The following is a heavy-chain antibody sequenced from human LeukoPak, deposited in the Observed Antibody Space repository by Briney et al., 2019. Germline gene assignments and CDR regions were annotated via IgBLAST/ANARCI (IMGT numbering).Heavy chain of an antibody. V-gene: IGHV1-69*13. J-gene: IGHJ6*02. CDR1: GGTFSSYA. CDR2: IIPIFGTA. Sequence: ASVKVTCKASGGTFSSYAISWVRQAPGQGLEWMGGIIPIFGTANYAQKFQDRVTITADESTSTAYMELSSLRSEDTAVYYCAREIGQQLVPYYYYGMDVWGQGTTVTVSS. CDR3: AREIGQQLVPYYYYGMDV. D-gene: IGHD6-13*01.